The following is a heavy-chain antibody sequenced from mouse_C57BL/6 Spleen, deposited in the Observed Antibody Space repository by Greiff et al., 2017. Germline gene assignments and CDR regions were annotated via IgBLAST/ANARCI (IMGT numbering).Heavy chain of an antibody. CDR1: GFSLTSYG. Sequence: QVQLQQSGPGLVQPSQSLSITCTVSGFSLTSYGVHWVRQSPGKGLEWLGVIWSGGSTDYNAASMSRLSIIKDNSKSQVFVKMNRLKADDTAIYYCARSLYYDAKDYWGQGTSVTVSS. D-gene: IGHD1-1*02. CDR2: IWSGGST. V-gene: IGHV2-2*01. J-gene: IGHJ4*01. CDR3: ARSLYYDAKDY.